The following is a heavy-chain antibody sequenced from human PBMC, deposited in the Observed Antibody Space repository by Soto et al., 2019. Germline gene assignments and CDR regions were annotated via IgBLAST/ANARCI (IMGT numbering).Heavy chain of an antibody. D-gene: IGHD6-13*01. V-gene: IGHV4-34*01. CDR3: ARFYPYSSSWYIQNYYFDC. Sequence: SETLSLTCAVYGGSFSGYYWSWMRQPPGKGLEWIGEINHSGSTNYNPSLKSRVTISVDTSKNQFSLKLSSVTAADTAVYYCARFYPYSSSWYIQNYYFDCWGQGTLVTVSS. CDR1: GGSFSGYY. CDR2: INHSGST. J-gene: IGHJ4*02.